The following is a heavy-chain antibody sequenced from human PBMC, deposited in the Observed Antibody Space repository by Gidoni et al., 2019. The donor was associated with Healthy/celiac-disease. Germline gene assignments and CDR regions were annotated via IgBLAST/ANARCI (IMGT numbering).Heavy chain of an antibody. V-gene: IGHV3-48*03. J-gene: IGHJ6*02. CDR2: MSISGSTI. Sequence: EVQLVESGGGLVQPGGSLRLSCAASGFTFSSYEMNWVRPAPGKGLGWFSYMSISGSTIYYADSVKGRFTISRDKAKNSLYLQMNSLRAEDTAVYYCARICSSTSCGGAPYYYGMDVWGQGTTVTVSS. D-gene: IGHD2-2*01. CDR3: ARICSSTSCGGAPYYYGMDV. CDR1: GFTFSSYE.